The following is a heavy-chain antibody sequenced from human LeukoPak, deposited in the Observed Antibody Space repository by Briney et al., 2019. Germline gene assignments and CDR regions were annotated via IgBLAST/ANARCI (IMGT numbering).Heavy chain of an antibody. CDR2: IHCSGRT. CDR1: GGSIGSYY. V-gene: IGHV4-59*08. J-gene: IGHJ4*02. D-gene: IGHD6-13*01. Sequence: SETLSLTCTVSGGSIGSYYWSWIRQPPGKGLEWIGYIHCSGRTNSNPSLKSRVTISVDTSKNQFSLNLSSVTAADTAVYYCARYISSGNDYWGQGSLVTVSS. CDR3: ARYISSGNDY.